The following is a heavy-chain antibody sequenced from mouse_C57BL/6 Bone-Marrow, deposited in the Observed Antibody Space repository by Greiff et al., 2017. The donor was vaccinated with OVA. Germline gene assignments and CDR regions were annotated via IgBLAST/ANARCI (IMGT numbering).Heavy chain of an antibody. V-gene: IGHV1-81*01. D-gene: IGHD1-1*02. CDR3: ARFGGGYSFAY. Sequence: VQLQQSGAELARPGASVKLSCKASGYTFTSYGISWVKQRTGQGLEWIGEIYPRSGNTYYNEKFKGKATLTADKSSSTAYMELRSLTSEDSAVYVCARFGGGYSFAYWGQGTLVTVSA. CDR2: IYPRSGNT. J-gene: IGHJ3*01. CDR1: GYTFTSYG.